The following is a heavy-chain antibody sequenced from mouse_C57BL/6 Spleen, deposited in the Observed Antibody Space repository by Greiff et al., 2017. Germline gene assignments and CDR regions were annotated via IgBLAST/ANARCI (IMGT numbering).Heavy chain of an antibody. V-gene: IGHV5-9*01. J-gene: IGHJ2*01. D-gene: IGHD1-1*01. CDR3: ARNGYYYGSSPWYFDY. CDR2: ISGGGGNT. CDR1: GFTFSSYT. Sequence: EVKLQESGGGLVKPGGSLKLSCAASGFTFSSYTMSWVRQTPEKRLEWVATISGGGGNTYYPDSVTGRFTISRDNAKNTLYLQMSSLRSEDTALYYCARNGYYYGSSPWYFDYWGQGTTLTVSS.